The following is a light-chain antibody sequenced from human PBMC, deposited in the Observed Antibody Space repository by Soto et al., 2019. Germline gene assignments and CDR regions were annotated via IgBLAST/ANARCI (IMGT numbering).Light chain of an antibody. Sequence: DIQRTQSPSTLSASVGDRVTSTCRASQSISSWLAWYQQKPGKAPKLLIYKASSLESGVPSRFSGSGFGTEFTLTISSLQPDDFATYYCKQYKSYLYTLGQGTKVDIK. CDR3: KQYKSYLYT. J-gene: IGKJ2*01. CDR2: KAS. V-gene: IGKV1-5*03. CDR1: QSISSW.